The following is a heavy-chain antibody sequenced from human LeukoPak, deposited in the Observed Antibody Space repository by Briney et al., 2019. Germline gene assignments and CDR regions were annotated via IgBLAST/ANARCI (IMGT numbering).Heavy chain of an antibody. J-gene: IGHJ5*02. CDR3: AKSLAVGSEFDP. CDR2: ISGGGGAT. CDR1: GFTFSSYA. Sequence: PGGSLRLSCAASGFTFSSYAMSWVRQAPGKGLEWVSAISGGGGATYYADSVEGRFTISRDNSKNTVYLQMNSLRAEDTAVYYCAKSLAVGSEFDPWGQGILVAVSS. D-gene: IGHD2-15*01. V-gene: IGHV3-23*01.